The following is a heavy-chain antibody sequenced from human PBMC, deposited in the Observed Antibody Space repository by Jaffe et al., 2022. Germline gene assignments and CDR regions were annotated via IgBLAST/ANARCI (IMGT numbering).Heavy chain of an antibody. J-gene: IGHJ4*02. CDR3: ARDRVSAVVNRGYSYDFDY. CDR2: IIPIFGTA. CDR1: GGTFSSYA. V-gene: IGHV1-69*05. Sequence: QVQLVQSGAEVKKPGSSVKVSCKASGGTFSSYAISWVRQAPGQGLEWMGGIIPIFGTANYAQKFQGRVTITTDESTSTAYMELSSLRSEDTAVYYCARDRVSAVVNRGYSYDFDYWGQGTLVTVSS. D-gene: IGHD5-18*01.